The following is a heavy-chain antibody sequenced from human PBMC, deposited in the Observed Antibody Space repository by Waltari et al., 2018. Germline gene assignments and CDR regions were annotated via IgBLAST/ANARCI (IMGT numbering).Heavy chain of an antibody. CDR2: IDSSGTKI. CDR3: ARENYYASCFDI. V-gene: IGHV3-48*03. D-gene: IGHD3-10*01. J-gene: IGHJ6*02. Sequence: ELQLVQSGGGFVQPGGSLRLSCVAYGFTLSSYEVNWIHQPPGKGLEWVSYIDSSGTKISYADSVKGRFTISRDNARNSVSLLVNSLTAEDTAVYFCARENYYASCFDIWGQGTTVTVSS. CDR1: GFTLSSYE.